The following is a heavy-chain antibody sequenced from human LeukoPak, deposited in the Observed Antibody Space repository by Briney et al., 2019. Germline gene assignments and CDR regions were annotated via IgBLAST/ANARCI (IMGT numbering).Heavy chain of an antibody. D-gene: IGHD6-13*01. J-gene: IGHJ4*02. CDR1: GFTFSSYS. Sequence: GGSLRLSCAASGFTFSSYSMNWVRQAPGKGLEWVSSISSSSSYIYYADSVKGRFTISRDNAKNSLYLQMNSLRAEDTAVYYCARDFRAGPPTYYFDYWGQGTLVTVSS. CDR3: ARDFRAGPPTYYFDY. V-gene: IGHV3-21*01. CDR2: ISSSSSYI.